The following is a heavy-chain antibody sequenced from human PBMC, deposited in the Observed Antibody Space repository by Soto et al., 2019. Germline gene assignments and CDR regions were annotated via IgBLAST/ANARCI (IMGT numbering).Heavy chain of an antibody. J-gene: IGHJ4*02. CDR1: GGTFSSYA. CDR2: ISSIFGTA. Sequence: QVQLVQSGAAVKKPGASVKVSCKASGGTFSSYAISWVRQAPGQGLEWMGGISSIFGTANYAQKFQGRVTITADESTSTDYMELSSLRSEDTAVYYCARSSGYDYRHFDYWGQGTLVTVSS. CDR3: ARSSGYDYRHFDY. V-gene: IGHV1-69*12. D-gene: IGHD5-12*01.